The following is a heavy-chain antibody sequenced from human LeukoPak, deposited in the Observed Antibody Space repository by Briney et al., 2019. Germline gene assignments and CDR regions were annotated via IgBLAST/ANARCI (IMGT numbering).Heavy chain of an antibody. J-gene: IGHJ6*02. CDR2: IYSDGST. V-gene: IGHV3-53*01. CDR3: AKNYASGRGVPYAMDV. D-gene: IGHD3-10*01. Sequence: GGSLRLSCAASGFTVSGNYMSWVRQAPGKGLEWVSVIYSDGSTYYADSVKGRFAVSRDNSRNTLFLQMNSLRAEDTAVYYCAKNYASGRGVPYAMDVWGQGTTVTVAS. CDR1: GFTVSGNY.